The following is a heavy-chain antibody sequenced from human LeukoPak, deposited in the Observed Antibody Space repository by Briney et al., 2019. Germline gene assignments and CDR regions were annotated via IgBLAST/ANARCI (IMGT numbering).Heavy chain of an antibody. Sequence: SETLSLTCTVSGDSISSSTYYWGWIRQPPGKGLEWIGGIYYSGSTYYNPSLKSRVTISVDTSKNQFSLKLNSVTAADTAIYYCARLNNWGYYWGQGTLVTVSS. J-gene: IGHJ4*02. CDR3: ARLNNWGYY. V-gene: IGHV4-39*01. D-gene: IGHD7-27*01. CDR2: IYYSGST. CDR1: GDSISSSTYY.